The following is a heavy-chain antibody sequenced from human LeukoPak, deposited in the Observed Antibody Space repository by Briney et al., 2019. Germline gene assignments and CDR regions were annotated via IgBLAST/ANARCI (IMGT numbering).Heavy chain of an antibody. CDR1: GYSISSGYY. CDR3: ARDSYCSSTSCYWFDY. CDR2: IYHSGST. Sequence: PSETLSLTCTVSGYSISSGYYWGWIRQPPGKGLEWIGSIYHSGSTYYNPSLKSQVTISVDTSKNQFSLKLSSVTAADTAVYYCARDSYCSSTSCYWFDYWGQGTLVTVSS. J-gene: IGHJ4*02. D-gene: IGHD2-2*01. V-gene: IGHV4-38-2*02.